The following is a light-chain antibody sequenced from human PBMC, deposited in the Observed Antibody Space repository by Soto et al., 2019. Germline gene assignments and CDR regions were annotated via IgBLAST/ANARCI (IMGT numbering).Light chain of an antibody. CDR2: RGT. CDR3: CSSAPESTYV. J-gene: IGLJ1*01. V-gene: IGLV2-23*01. CDR1: INDVGAYDS. Sequence: SALCPPSSVSGSPGQSITISCTGTINDVGAYDSVSWYQQHPHKAPQVIIYRGTQRPSGASNRFSAYTSGNAASLTISGLQADDEADYFCCSSAPESTYVCGTGTKVTVL.